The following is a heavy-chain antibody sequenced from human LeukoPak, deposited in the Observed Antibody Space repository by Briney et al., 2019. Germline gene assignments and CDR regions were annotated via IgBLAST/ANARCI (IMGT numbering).Heavy chain of an antibody. CDR1: GFSFSSDA. Sequence: GGSLRLSCAASGFSFSSDALHWVRQAPGKGLEWVAVMSYDGSNRYYADSVKGRFTISRDNSKNTLYLQLNSLRVDDTAVYFCARDSRRFQWLVAPFDYWGQGTLVTVSS. J-gene: IGHJ4*02. V-gene: IGHV3-30*01. D-gene: IGHD6-19*01. CDR2: MSYDGSNR. CDR3: ARDSRRFQWLVAPFDY.